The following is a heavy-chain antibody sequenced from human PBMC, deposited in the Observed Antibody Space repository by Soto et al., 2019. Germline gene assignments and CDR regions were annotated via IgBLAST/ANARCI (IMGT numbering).Heavy chain of an antibody. Sequence: QVQLVQSGAEVKKPGSSVKVSCKASGGTFSSYAISWVRQAPGQGLEWMGGIIPIFGTANYAQKFQGRVTIAADDSSSTAYMELSSLRSEDTAVYYCARDVIAAAGTAGWGQGTLVTVSS. CDR3: ARDVIAAAGTAG. V-gene: IGHV1-69*12. CDR2: IIPIFGTA. D-gene: IGHD6-13*01. CDR1: GGTFSSYA. J-gene: IGHJ4*02.